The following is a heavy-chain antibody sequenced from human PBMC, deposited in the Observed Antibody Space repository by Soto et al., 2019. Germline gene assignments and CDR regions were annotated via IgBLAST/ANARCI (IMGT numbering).Heavy chain of an antibody. J-gene: IGHJ4*02. D-gene: IGHD6-6*01. CDR1: GYKFTSNG. V-gene: IGHV5-51*01. CDR2: IYPGDSDI. CDR3: ARSQALDS. Sequence: GESLKISCKGSGYKFTSNGIGWVRQKPGKGLEWMGLIYPGDSDIRYSPSFEGQVTISADKSTSTAYLQWGSLKASDTAMYYCARSQALDSWGQGTQVTVSS.